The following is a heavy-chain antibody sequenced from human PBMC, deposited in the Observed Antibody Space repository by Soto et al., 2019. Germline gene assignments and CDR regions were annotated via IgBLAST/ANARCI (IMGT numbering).Heavy chain of an antibody. Sequence: GGSLRLSCAASGFTFSSYGMHWVRQAPGKGLEWVAVISYDGSNKYYADSVKGRFTISRDNSKNTLYLQMNSLRAEDTAVYYCAKDVAARFDYWGQGTPVTVSS. V-gene: IGHV3-30*18. D-gene: IGHD6-6*01. CDR1: GFTFSSYG. CDR3: AKDVAARFDY. J-gene: IGHJ4*02. CDR2: ISYDGSNK.